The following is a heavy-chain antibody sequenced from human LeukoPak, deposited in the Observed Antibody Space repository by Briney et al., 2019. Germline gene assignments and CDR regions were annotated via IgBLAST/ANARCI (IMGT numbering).Heavy chain of an antibody. V-gene: IGHV3-21*01. Sequence: GGSLRLSCAASGFTFSSYSMNWVRQAPGKGLEWVSSISSSSSYIYYADSVKGRFTISRDNAKNSLYLQMYSLRAEDTAVYYCALFLEWGTTDYYYMDVWGKGTTVTVSS. CDR1: GFTFSSYS. CDR3: ALFLEWGTTDYYYMDV. J-gene: IGHJ6*03. D-gene: IGHD4-17*01. CDR2: ISSSSSYI.